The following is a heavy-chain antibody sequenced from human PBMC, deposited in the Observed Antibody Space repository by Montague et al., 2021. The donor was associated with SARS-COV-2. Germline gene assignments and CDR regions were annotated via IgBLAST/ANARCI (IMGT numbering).Heavy chain of an antibody. CDR2: IEQSGGT. V-gene: IGHV4-34*01. CDR3: ARGRLSVSMIVVVFTSASYYFDY. CDR1: GGSFGDDH. D-gene: IGHD3-22*01. Sequence: SETLSLTCGVYGGSFGDDHWSWIRRPPGKRLQWISDIEQSGGTNYNPSLKTRVTISVDTSSNQFSLKLTSVTAADTAVYFCARGRLSVSMIVVVFTSASYYFDYWGQGALVTVSS. J-gene: IGHJ4*02.